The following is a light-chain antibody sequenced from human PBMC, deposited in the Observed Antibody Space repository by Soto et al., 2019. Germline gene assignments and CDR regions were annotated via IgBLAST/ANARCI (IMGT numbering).Light chain of an antibody. J-gene: IGKJ4*01. Sequence: EVVLTQSPATLSLSPGERATLSCRANQRVSSTFLAWYQQKPGQAPRLLIYGASSRASGIPDRFSGSGSGTEFTLTISRLEPEEFAGYFCQQYGGSLAFGGGTKVEPK. CDR3: QQYGGSLA. V-gene: IGKV3-20*01. CDR2: GAS. CDR1: QRVSSTF.